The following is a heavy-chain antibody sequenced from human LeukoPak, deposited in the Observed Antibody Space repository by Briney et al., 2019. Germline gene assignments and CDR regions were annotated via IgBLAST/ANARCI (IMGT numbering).Heavy chain of an antibody. CDR3: ARDREATEPHFDP. V-gene: IGHV1-46*01. CDR1: GYTFTSYY. Sequence: ASVKVSCKASGYTFTSYYMHWVRQAPGQGLEWMGIINPSGGSTSYAQKFRGRVTMTRDTSTSTVYMELSSLRSEDTAVYYCARDREATEPHFDPWGQGTLVTVSS. J-gene: IGHJ5*02. D-gene: IGHD5-24*01. CDR2: INPSGGST.